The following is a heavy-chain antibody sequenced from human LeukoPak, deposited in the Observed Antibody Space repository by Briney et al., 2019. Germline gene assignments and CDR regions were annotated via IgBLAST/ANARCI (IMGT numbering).Heavy chain of an antibody. Sequence: SETLSLTCSVSGVSITSSHWWHWVRQPPGKGLEWIGEIYHSGSTNYNPSLKSRVAISVDKSKNQFSLKLNSVTAADTAVYYCARGISPGSGWFFDIWGQGTLVTVSS. CDR3: ARGISPGSGWFFDI. J-gene: IGHJ3*02. D-gene: IGHD6-19*01. CDR2: IYHSGST. V-gene: IGHV4-4*02. CDR1: GVSITSSHW.